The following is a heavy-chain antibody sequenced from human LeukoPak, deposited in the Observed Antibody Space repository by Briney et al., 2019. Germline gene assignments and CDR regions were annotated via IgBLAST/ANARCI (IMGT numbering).Heavy chain of an antibody. CDR3: ARDDPYGDHLFDY. J-gene: IGHJ4*02. V-gene: IGHV3-66*01. Sequence: GGSLRLSCAASGFTVSSNYMSWVRQAPGKGLEWVPVIYSGGSTYYADSVKGRFTISRDNSKNTLYLQMNSLRAEDTAVYYCARDDPYGDHLFDYWGQGTLVTVSS. D-gene: IGHD4-17*01. CDR1: GFTVSSNY. CDR2: IYSGGST.